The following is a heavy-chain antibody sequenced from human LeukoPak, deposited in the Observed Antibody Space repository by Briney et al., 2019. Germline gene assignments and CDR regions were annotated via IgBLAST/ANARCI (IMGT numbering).Heavy chain of an antibody. CDR3: ARGKLERRVDY. J-gene: IGHJ4*02. CDR1: GGSFSSYY. D-gene: IGHD1-1*01. V-gene: IGHV4-59*01. CDR2: IYYSGIT. Sequence: SETLSLTCAVYGGSFSSYYWSWIRQPPGKGLEGIGYIYYSGITNYNPSLKSRVTISVDTSKNQFSLKLSSLTAADTAVYYCARGKLERRVDYWGQGTLVTVSS.